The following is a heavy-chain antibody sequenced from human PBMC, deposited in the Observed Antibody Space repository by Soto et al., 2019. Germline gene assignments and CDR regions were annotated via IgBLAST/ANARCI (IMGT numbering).Heavy chain of an antibody. V-gene: IGHV2-5*02. CDR2: IYWDDDK. CDR1: GFSLSSTRMA. J-gene: IGHJ4*02. CDR3: AHVVVAGVGYYFDY. D-gene: IGHD6-19*01. Sequence: QITLKESGPTLVKPTQTLTLTCTFSGFSLSSTRMAVGWIRQPPGKALEWLALIYWDDDKRYSPFLKSRLTIAEDTSKNRVVLTMSDMDPVDTARCYCAHVVVAGVGYYFDYWGQGTLVTGSS.